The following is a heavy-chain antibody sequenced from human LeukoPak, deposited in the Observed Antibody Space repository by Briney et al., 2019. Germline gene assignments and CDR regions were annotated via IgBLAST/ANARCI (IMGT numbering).Heavy chain of an antibody. CDR3: AKDSLSGIAPLGPEYFQH. J-gene: IGHJ1*01. V-gene: IGHV4-28*06. Sequence: SDTLSLTCAVSGFSISSSNWWGWIRQPPGKGLEWIGCIYYSGSTNYNPSLKSRVTMSVDTSKNQFSLKLSSVTALDTAVYYCAKDSLSGIAPLGPEYFQHWGQGTLVTVSS. CDR1: GFSISSSNW. D-gene: IGHD6-13*01. CDR2: IYYSGST.